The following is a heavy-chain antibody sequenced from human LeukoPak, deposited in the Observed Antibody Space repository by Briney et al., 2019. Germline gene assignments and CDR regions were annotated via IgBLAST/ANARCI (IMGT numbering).Heavy chain of an antibody. V-gene: IGHV1-69*05. Sequence: SVKVSCKASGGTVISYAISCVRQAPGQGREWMGRIIPIFGTENYAQKFQGRVTITTDESTSTAYMELSSLRSEDTAVYYCAREKTSGYSSSYFDYWGQGTLVTVSS. CDR1: GGTVISYA. CDR3: AREKTSGYSSSYFDY. J-gene: IGHJ4*02. D-gene: IGHD5-18*01. CDR2: IIPIFGTE.